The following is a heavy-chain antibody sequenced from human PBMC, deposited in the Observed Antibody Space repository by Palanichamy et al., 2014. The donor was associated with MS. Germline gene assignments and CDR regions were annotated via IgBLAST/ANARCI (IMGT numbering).Heavy chain of an antibody. CDR2: FGGNGGI. Sequence: ELQLLQSWGRRWYSLGGPLRLSCEVSGLSFRGYAMSWVRQAPGKGLEWVSGFGGNGGIYYADSVRGRFTISRDTSKNSLYLEMSSLRAEDTAVYYCAKDFDYDIGIAVEAFDTWGQGTEVIVSS. CDR3: AKDFDYDIGIAVEAFDT. CDR1: GLSFRGYA. V-gene: IGHV3-23*01. J-gene: IGHJ3*02. D-gene: IGHD6-19*01.